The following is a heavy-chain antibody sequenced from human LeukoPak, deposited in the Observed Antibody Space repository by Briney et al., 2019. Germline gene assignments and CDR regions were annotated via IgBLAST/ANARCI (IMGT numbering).Heavy chain of an antibody. CDR1: GYTFSSYG. J-gene: IGHJ4*02. D-gene: IGHD5-18*01. CDR2: ISAYNGNT. Sequence: APVKVSPKASGYTFSSYGISWVRQAPGQGLEWMGWISAYNGNTNYAQKHRGRVTMTTDTSTSTAYMEVRSLRSDDTAIYYCARQVDTSMAPPDYWGQGTLVTVSS. V-gene: IGHV1-18*01. CDR3: ARQVDTSMAPPDY.